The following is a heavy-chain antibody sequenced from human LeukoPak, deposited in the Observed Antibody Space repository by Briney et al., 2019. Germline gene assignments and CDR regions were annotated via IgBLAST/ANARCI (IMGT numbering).Heavy chain of an antibody. CDR1: GYSFTTYW. Sequence: RGESLKISCQGSGYSFTTYWITWVRQMPGKGLEWMGSIDPSDSHTKYSPSFQGHVTISADKSINTAYLQWSSLKASDTAIYYCAGHVAGVPYWGQGALVTVSS. CDR3: AGHVAGVPY. D-gene: IGHD6-19*01. J-gene: IGHJ4*02. CDR2: IDPSDSHT. V-gene: IGHV5-10-1*01.